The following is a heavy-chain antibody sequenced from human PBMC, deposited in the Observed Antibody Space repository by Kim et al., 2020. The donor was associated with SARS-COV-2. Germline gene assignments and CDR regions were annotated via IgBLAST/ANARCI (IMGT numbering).Heavy chain of an antibody. V-gene: IGHV3-7*03. Sequence: GGSLRLSCAASGFTFSSYWMSWVRQAPGKGLEWVANIKQDGGEKYYVDSVKGRFTISRDNAKNSLYLQMNSLRAEDTAVYYCAREGFLGCSSTSCYTVFDYWGQGTLVTVSS. D-gene: IGHD2-2*02. J-gene: IGHJ4*02. CDR1: GFTFSSYW. CDR2: IKQDGGEK. CDR3: AREGFLGCSSTSCYTVFDY.